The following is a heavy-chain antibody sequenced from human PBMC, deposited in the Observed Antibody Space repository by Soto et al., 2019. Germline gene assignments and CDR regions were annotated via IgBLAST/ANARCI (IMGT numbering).Heavy chain of an antibody. CDR1: GLSFTNAW. V-gene: IGHV3-15*07. CDR3: ATAPGYWASAPLDY. D-gene: IGHD6-25*01. Sequence: EVQLVESGGGFVQPGGSLRLSCAVSGLSFTNAWMNWLRQAPGKGLEWVARIKSHTDGGATDYAAPLKGRFTISRDDSRNTLFLQMNSLNTEDTAVYFCATAPGYWASAPLDYWGQGTLVTVSS. J-gene: IGHJ4*02. CDR2: IKSHTDGGAT.